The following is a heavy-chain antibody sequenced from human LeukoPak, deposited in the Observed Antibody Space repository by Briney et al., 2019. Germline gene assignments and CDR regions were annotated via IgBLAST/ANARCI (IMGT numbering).Heavy chain of an antibody. D-gene: IGHD2-8*01. J-gene: IGHJ6*03. Sequence: ASVKVSCKASGGTFSSYAISWVRQAPGQGLEWMGGIIPIFGTANYAQKFQGRVTITTDESTSTAYMELSSLRSEDTAVYYCTRVMDIVLIGAMDVWGKGTTVTASS. V-gene: IGHV1-69*05. CDR2: IIPIFGTA. CDR1: GGTFSSYA. CDR3: TRVMDIVLIGAMDV.